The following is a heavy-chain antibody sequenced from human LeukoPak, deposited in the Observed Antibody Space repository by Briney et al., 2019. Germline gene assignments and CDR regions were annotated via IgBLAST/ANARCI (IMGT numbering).Heavy chain of an antibody. Sequence: GGSLRLSCAASGFTFSSYWMSWVRQAPGKGLEWVANIKQDESEKYYVDSVKGRFTISRDNAKNSLYLQMNSLRAEDTAVYYCARVQCDSSGYYYVTTYYYYGMDVWGQGTTVTVSS. CDR1: GFTFSSYW. D-gene: IGHD3-22*01. J-gene: IGHJ6*02. CDR3: ARVQCDSSGYYYVTTYYYYGMDV. V-gene: IGHV3-7*01. CDR2: IKQDESEK.